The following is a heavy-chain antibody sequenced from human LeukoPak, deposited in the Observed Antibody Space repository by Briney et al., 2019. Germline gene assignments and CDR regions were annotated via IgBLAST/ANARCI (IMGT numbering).Heavy chain of an antibody. J-gene: IGHJ3*01. CDR2: VSASGST. CDR1: GGSIGGSY. Sequence: SETLSLTCTVSGGSIGGSYWSWIRQPAGKGLEWIGRVSASGSTNYNPSLKNRVTMSLDTSKNQFPLNLTSVTAADTAVYSCARIRDNSGYYLGAFDVWGQGTVVTVSS. D-gene: IGHD5-12*01. V-gene: IGHV4-4*07. CDR3: ARIRDNSGYYLGAFDV.